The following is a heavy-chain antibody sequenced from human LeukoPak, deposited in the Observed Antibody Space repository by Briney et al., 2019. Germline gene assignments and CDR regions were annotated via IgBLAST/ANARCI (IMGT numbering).Heavy chain of an antibody. Sequence: PGRSLRLSCAASGFTFDDYAMHWVRQAPGKGLEWVSGINWNSDNIGYADSVKGRFTISRDNAKNSLYLQMNSLRAEDTALYYCAKMAGSSQAVDYWGQGTLVTVSS. CDR1: GFTFDDYA. CDR3: AKMAGSSQAVDY. V-gene: IGHV3-9*01. D-gene: IGHD1-26*01. J-gene: IGHJ4*02. CDR2: INWNSDNI.